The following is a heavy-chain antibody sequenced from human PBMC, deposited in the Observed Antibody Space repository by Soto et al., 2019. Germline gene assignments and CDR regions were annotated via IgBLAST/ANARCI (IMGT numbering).Heavy chain of an antibody. Sequence: QVLLVESGGGVVQPGRSLRLSFAASGFTFNNYGMHWVRQAPGKGLEWVAVIWFDGSNTHYADSVKGRFTVSRDTSKNTMDLQMNSLRAEDTAVYYCARDSDYGSNSGWLDPWGQGTLVTVSS. J-gene: IGHJ5*02. CDR2: IWFDGSNT. CDR3: ARDSDYGSNSGWLDP. D-gene: IGHD4-17*01. V-gene: IGHV3-33*01. CDR1: GFTFNNYG.